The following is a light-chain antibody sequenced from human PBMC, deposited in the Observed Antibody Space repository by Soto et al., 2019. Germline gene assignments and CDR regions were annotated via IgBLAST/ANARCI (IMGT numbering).Light chain of an antibody. J-gene: IGKJ4*01. V-gene: IGKV3-15*01. Sequence: EIVLTQSPSTLSVSPGERATLSCRASQSVGNNFAWYQQKPGQAPRLLIFGTSTRATGVPARFSGSGSGTEFTLTISSLQSEDFAVYYCQQYGDWPLTFGGGDKVEIE. CDR2: GTS. CDR1: QSVGNN. CDR3: QQYGDWPLT.